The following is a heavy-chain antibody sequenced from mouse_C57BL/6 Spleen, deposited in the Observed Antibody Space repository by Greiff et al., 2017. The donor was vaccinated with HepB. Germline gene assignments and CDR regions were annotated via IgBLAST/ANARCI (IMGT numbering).Heavy chain of an antibody. CDR3: TEDSSVLDY. CDR1: GFTFSNYW. V-gene: IGHV6-3*01. CDR2: IRLKSDNYAT. Sequence: EVQLVESGGGLVQPGGSMKLSCVASGFTFSNYWMNWVRQSPEKGLEWVAQIRLKSDNYATHYAESVKGRFTISRDDSKSSVYLQMNNLRAADTGIYYCTEDSSVLDYWGQGTTRTVAS. J-gene: IGHJ2*01. D-gene: IGHD3-2*02.